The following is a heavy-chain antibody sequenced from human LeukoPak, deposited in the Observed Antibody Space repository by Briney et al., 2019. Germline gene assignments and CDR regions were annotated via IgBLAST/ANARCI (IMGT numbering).Heavy chain of an antibody. D-gene: IGHD6-13*01. CDR1: GGSISSSSYY. CDR3: ARENSSNYYYYYMDV. Sequence: SETLSLTCTVSGGSISSSSYYWGWIRQPPGKGLEWIGSIYYSGSTNYNPSLKSRVTISVDTSKNQFSLKLSSVTAADTAVYYCARENSSNYYYYYMDVWGEGTTVTISS. CDR2: IYYSGST. V-gene: IGHV4-39*07. J-gene: IGHJ6*03.